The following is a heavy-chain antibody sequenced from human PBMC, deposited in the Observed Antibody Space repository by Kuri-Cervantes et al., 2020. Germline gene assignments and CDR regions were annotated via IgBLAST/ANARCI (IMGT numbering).Heavy chain of an antibody. CDR1: GGSISSYY. Sequence: SETLSLTCTVSGGSISSYYWSWIRQPAGKGLEWIGRINTSGSTNYNPSLKSRVTMSVDTSKNQFSLKLSSVTAADTAVYYCARDLTTVTTGYYYGMDVWGQGTTVTVS. J-gene: IGHJ6*02. D-gene: IGHD4-11*01. V-gene: IGHV4-4*07. CDR2: INTSGST. CDR3: ARDLTTVTTGYYYGMDV.